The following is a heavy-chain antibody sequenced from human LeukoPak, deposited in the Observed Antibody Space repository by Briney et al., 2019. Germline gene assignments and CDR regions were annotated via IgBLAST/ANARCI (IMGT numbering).Heavy chain of an antibody. CDR3: ARHGYSSGSLAWFDP. Sequence: SETLSLTCTVAGGSISSYYWSWIRQPPGKGLEWIGYIYYSGSTNYNPSLKSRVTISVDTSKNQFSLELSSVTAADTAVYYCARHGYSSGSLAWFDPWGQGTQVTVSS. CDR1: GGSISSYY. CDR2: IYYSGST. V-gene: IGHV4-59*01. D-gene: IGHD6-19*01. J-gene: IGHJ5*02.